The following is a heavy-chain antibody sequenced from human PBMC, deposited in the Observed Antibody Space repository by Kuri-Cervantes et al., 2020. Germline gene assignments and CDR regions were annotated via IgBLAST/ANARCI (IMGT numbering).Heavy chain of an antibody. CDR3: ARGSPPTLRAGDY. Sequence: GGSLRLSCAASGFTFSSYWMSWVRQAPGKGLEWVANIKQDGSEKYYVDSVKGRFTISRDNAKNSLYLQMNSLRAEDTAVYYCARGSPPTLRAGDYWGQGTLVTVSS. V-gene: IGHV3-7*03. CDR1: GFTFSSYW. CDR2: IKQDGSEK. D-gene: IGHD2/OR15-2a*01. J-gene: IGHJ4*02.